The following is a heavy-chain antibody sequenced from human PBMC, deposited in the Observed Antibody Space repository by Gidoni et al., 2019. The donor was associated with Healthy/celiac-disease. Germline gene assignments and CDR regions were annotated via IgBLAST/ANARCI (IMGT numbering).Heavy chain of an antibody. J-gene: IGHJ4*02. Sequence: QVQLQQCGAGLLKPSETLSLTCAVYGGSFSGYYWSWIRQPPGKGLEWIGEINHSGSTNYNPSLKSRVTISVDTSKNQFSLKLSSVTAADTAVYYCARFAGIAVADPSYYFDYWGQGTLVTVSS. CDR3: ARFAGIAVADPSYYFDY. CDR2: INHSGST. V-gene: IGHV4-34*01. CDR1: GGSFSGYY. D-gene: IGHD6-19*01.